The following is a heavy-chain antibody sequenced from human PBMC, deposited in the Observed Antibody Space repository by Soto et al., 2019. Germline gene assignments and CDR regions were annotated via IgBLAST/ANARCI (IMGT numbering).Heavy chain of an antibody. Sequence: XGSLRLSCAASVFTFSSYAMSCVRQSPGKWLEWVSAISGSGGSTYYADSVKGRFTISRDNSKNTLYLQMNSLRAEDTAVYYCAKAIKGWFDPLGQGTLFTVSS. CDR1: VFTFSSYA. CDR2: ISGSGGST. J-gene: IGHJ5*02. CDR3: AKAIKGWFDP. V-gene: IGHV3-23*01.